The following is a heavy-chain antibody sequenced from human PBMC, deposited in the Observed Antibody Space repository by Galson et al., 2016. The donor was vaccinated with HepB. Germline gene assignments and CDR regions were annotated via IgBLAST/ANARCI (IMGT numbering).Heavy chain of an antibody. CDR1: GFTFTTSV. CDR2: IVVGSGNT. CDR3: AAERGIGLSYFDF. Sequence: SVKVSCKASGFTFTTSVIHWVRQARGQRLEWIGWIVVGSGNTNYAQKFQERVTITRDMSTSTVYMELNSLRSEDTAVYYCAAERGIGLSYFDFWGRGALVTVSS. V-gene: IGHV1-58*02. D-gene: IGHD3-10*01. J-gene: IGHJ2*01.